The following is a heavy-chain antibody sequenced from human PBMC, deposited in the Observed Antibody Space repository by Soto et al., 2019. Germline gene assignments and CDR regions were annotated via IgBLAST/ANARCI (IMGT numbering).Heavy chain of an antibody. V-gene: IGHV3-23*01. J-gene: IGHJ4*02. CDR3: ATNGINTPLGA. Sequence: EVQLLESGGGLVQPGGSLRLSCAASGFTFSTYAMSWVRQAPVKGLEWVSSISATTGSTYYAGSVKGRLTISRDNSKNMLYLQVDRLRAEDSGVYYCATNGINTPLGAWSQGTLVTVYS. CDR2: ISATTGST. D-gene: IGHD3-16*01. CDR1: GFTFSTYA.